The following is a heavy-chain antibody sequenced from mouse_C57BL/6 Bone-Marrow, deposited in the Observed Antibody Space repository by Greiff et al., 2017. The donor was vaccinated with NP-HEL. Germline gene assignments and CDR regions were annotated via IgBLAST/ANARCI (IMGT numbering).Heavy chain of an antibody. Sequence: VQLQQSGAELMKPGASVKLSCTVTGYTFTGYWIEWVKQTPGHGLEWIGVILPGSGSDNYNDLFKGKATFTADSSSHTAYMLLSSLTTEESAIYYCASPLFYGSGYWYFDVGGRGTAVTVTS. V-gene: IGHV1-9*01. CDR2: ILPGSGSD. CDR1: GYTFTGYW. CDR3: ASPLFYGSGYWYFDV. J-gene: IGHJ1*03. D-gene: IGHD1-1*01.